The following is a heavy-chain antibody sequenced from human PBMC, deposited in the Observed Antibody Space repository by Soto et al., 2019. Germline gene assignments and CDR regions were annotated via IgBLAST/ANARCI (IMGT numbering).Heavy chain of an antibody. J-gene: IGHJ5*02. Sequence: PSQTLSLTFAISGDRVSSNSATWNWIRQSPSRGLEWLGRTYYSSKLYDDYAVSVKSRITIDPDTSRNQFSMQLNSVTPEDTAVYYCARGIAEAVTYNWFDRWGQGTLVTVSS. V-gene: IGHV6-1*01. CDR3: ARGIAEAVTYNWFDR. D-gene: IGHD6-13*01. CDR1: GDRVSSNSAT. CDR2: TYYSSKLYD.